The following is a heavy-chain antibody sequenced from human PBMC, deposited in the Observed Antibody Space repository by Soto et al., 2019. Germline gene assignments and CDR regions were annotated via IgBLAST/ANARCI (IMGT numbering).Heavy chain of an antibody. CDR2: ISYDGSNK. D-gene: IGHD2-21*02. CDR3: AKAMVVTLLRRQYYYYGMDV. Sequence: GGSLRLSCAASGFTFSSYGMHWVRQAPGKGLEWVAVISYDGSNKYYADSVKGRFTIFRDNSKNTLYLQMNSLRAEDTAVYYCAKAMVVTLLRRQYYYYGMDVWGQGTTVTVSS. CDR1: GFTFSSYG. J-gene: IGHJ6*02. V-gene: IGHV3-30*18.